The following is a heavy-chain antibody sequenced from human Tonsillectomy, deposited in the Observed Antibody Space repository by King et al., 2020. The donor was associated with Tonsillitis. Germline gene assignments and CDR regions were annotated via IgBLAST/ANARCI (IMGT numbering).Heavy chain of an antibody. J-gene: IGHJ4*02. D-gene: IGHD2-15*01. CDR2: IFYSGGT. CDR3: ARAPTEGGHYDY. Sequence: QLQESGPGLVRPSETLSLTCTVSCGSINSYYWSWIRQPPGKGLEGIGYIFYSGGTSYNPSLKSRVTISVDTSKNQFSLKRSSVTAADTAVYYCARAPTEGGHYDYWGQGTLVTVSS. CDR1: CGSINSYY. V-gene: IGHV4-59*01.